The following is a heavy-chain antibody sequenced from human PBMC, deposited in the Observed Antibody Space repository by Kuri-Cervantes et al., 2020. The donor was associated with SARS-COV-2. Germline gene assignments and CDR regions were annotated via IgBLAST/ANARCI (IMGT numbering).Heavy chain of an antibody. V-gene: IGHV1-2*02. CDR1: GYTFTGYY. D-gene: IGHD4/OR15-4a*01. Sequence: ASVKVSCKASGYTFTGYYMHWVRQAPGQGLEWMGWINPNSGGTNYAQKFQGRVTMTRDTSISTAYMELSRLRSDDTAVYYCARDPNANHNNWSDPWGQGTLVTVSS. CDR3: ARDPNANHNNWSDP. J-gene: IGHJ5*02. CDR2: INPNSGGT.